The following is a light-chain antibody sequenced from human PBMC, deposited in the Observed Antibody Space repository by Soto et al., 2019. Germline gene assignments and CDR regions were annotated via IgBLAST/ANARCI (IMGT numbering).Light chain of an antibody. CDR2: DVS. V-gene: IGLV2-11*01. Sequence: QTLLTKPRSLSGSPGQSVTISCTGTSSDVGGYNYVSWYQQHPGKAPKLMIYDVSKRPSGVPDRFSGSKSGNTASLTISGLQAEDEADYYCCSYAGSYTGVFGTGTKVTVL. J-gene: IGLJ1*01. CDR1: SSDVGGYNY. CDR3: CSYAGSYTGV.